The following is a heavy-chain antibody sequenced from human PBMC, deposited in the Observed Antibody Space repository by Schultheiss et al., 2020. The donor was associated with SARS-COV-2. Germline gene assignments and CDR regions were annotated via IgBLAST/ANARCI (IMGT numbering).Heavy chain of an antibody. J-gene: IGHJ4*02. V-gene: IGHV4-31*03. D-gene: IGHD1-7*01. Sequence: SQTLSLTCTVSGGSISSGGYYWSWIRQHPGKGLEWIGYIYYSGSTNYNPSLKSRVTVSVDTSKNQFSLKLSSVTAADTAVYYCANQELPGVDYWGQGTLVTVSS. CDR2: IYYSGST. CDR3: ANQELPGVDY. CDR1: GGSISSGGYY.